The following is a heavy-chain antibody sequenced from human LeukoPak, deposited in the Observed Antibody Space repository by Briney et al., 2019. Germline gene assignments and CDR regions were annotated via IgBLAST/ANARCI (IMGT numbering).Heavy chain of an antibody. CDR3: ARGLNSGWYSLGYLDF. D-gene: IGHD6-19*01. CDR2: INHSGNT. Sequence: PSETLSLTCAVYGGSFNDYYWTWIRQPPGKGLEWIGEINHSGNTNYNPSLKSRIIISMDTSKNQFSLNMTSVTAADTAVYYCARGLNSGWYSLGYLDFWGQGTLVTVSS. CDR1: GGSFNDYY. V-gene: IGHV4-34*01. J-gene: IGHJ4*02.